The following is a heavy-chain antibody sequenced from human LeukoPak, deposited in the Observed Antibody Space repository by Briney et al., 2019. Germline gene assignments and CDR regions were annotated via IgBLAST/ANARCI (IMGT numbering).Heavy chain of an antibody. CDR2: IYYSGST. CDR3: ARNSGGLVPRQYYFDY. V-gene: IGHV4-59*01. J-gene: IGHJ4*02. D-gene: IGHD3-10*01. CDR1: GDSISGNY. Sequence: SETLSLTCTVSGDSISGNYWTWIRQPPGKGLEWIGYIYYSGSTNHNPSFKSRVTISVDTSKNQFSLKLSSVTAADTAVYYCARNSGGLVPRQYYFDYWGQGTLVTVSS.